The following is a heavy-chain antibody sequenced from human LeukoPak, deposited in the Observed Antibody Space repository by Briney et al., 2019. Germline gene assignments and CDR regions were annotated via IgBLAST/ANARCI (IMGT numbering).Heavy chain of an antibody. CDR3: ARGLESCSSGSCFKD. CDR1: GFIVTSNY. V-gene: IGHV3-53*01. J-gene: IGHJ4*02. Sequence: GGSLRLSCAASGFIVTSNYMSWVRQAPGKGLEWVSLIYSSGSTYYTASVKGRFTISRGHSKNTLYLQMNSLRAEDAALYYCARGLESCSSGSCFKDWGQGTLVTVSS. D-gene: IGHD2-15*01. CDR2: IYSSGST.